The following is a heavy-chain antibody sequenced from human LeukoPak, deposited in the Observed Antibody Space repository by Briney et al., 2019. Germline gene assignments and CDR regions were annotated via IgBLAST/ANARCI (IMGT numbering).Heavy chain of an antibody. CDR2: ISYDGSNK. V-gene: IGHV3-30*19. J-gene: IGHJ4*02. Sequence: GGSLRLSCAASGFTFSSYGMHWVRQAPGKGLEWVAVISYDGSNKYYADSVKGRFTISRDNSENTLYLQMNSLRAEDTAVYYCARDTYYYDSSGAYDYWGQGTLVTVSS. CDR3: ARDTYYYDSSGAYDY. D-gene: IGHD3-22*01. CDR1: GFTFSSYG.